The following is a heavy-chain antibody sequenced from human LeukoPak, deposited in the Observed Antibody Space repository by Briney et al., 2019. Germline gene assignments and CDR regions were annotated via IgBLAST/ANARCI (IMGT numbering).Heavy chain of an antibody. D-gene: IGHD6-19*01. CDR1: GFTFSNYE. Sequence: GGSLRLSCAASGFTFSNYEMNWVRQAPGKGLEWLSYITSSGRAIYYADSVKGRFTISRDNAKNSLYLQMNSLRAEDTAVYYCARDQIGPVAGTDYWGQGTLVTVSS. CDR3: ARDQIGPVAGTDY. CDR2: ITSSGRAI. J-gene: IGHJ4*02. V-gene: IGHV3-48*03.